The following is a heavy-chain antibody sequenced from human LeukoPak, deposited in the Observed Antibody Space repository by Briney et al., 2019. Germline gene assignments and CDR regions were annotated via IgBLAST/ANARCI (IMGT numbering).Heavy chain of an antibody. Sequence: GGSLRLSCAASGFTFCNYAMHWVRQAPGKGLEWVSLISSGGTYEYYADSVKGRFTISRDNSKNTLYLQMNSLRAEDTAIYYCAKGIYSSGWSYFDYWGHGTLVTVSS. V-gene: IGHV3-30*07. D-gene: IGHD6-19*01. CDR2: ISSGGTYE. J-gene: IGHJ4*01. CDR1: GFTFCNYA. CDR3: AKGIYSSGWSYFDY.